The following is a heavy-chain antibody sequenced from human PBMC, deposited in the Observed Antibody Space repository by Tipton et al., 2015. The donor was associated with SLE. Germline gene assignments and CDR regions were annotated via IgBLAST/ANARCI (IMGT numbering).Heavy chain of an antibody. D-gene: IGHD3-22*01. Sequence: QLVQSGAEVKKPGASVKVSCKASGYTFTSYDINWVRQATGQGLEWMGWINPNSGGTNYAQKFQGRVTMTRDTSISTAYMELSRLRSDDTAVYYCARGGSGYYSYFDYWGQGTLVTVSS. CDR1: GYTFTSYD. V-gene: IGHV1-2*02. CDR3: ARGGSGYYSYFDY. J-gene: IGHJ4*02. CDR2: INPNSGGT.